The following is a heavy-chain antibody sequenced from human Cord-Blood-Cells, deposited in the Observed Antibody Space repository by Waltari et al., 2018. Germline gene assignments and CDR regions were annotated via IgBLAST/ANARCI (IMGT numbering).Heavy chain of an antibody. V-gene: IGHV3-30*18. CDR2: ISYDGSNK. Sequence: QVQLVESGGGVVQPGRSLRLSCAASGFTFSSYGMHWVRQAPGKGLEWVAVISYDGSNKYYADSVKGRFTISRDNSKNTLYLQMNSLRAKDTAVYYCAKVEGGKYQLLYAFDIWGQGTMVTVSS. D-gene: IGHD2-2*01. J-gene: IGHJ3*02. CDR1: GFTFSSYG. CDR3: AKVEGGKYQLLYAFDI.